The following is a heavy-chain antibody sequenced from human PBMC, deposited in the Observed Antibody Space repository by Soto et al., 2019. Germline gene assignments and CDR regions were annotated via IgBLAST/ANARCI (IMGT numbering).Heavy chain of an antibody. V-gene: IGHV3-23*01. J-gene: IGHJ4*02. CDR3: AKGSYSSSWP. CDR1: GFTFSSYA. CDR2: ISGSGGST. D-gene: IGHD6-13*01. Sequence: WGSLRLSCAASGFTFSSYAIIFFRQAPGKGLEWVSAISGSGGSTYYADSVKGRFTISRDNSKNTLYLQMNSLRAEDTAVYYCAKGSYSSSWPWGQGTLVTVSS.